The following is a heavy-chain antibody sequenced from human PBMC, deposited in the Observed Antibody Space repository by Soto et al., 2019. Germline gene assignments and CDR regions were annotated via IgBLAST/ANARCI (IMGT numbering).Heavy chain of an antibody. CDR1: GFTFSSYS. CDR3: ARDRVVVVPAAIGGYYYYGMDV. Sequence: EVQLVESGGGLVQPGGSLRLSCAASGFTFSSYSMNWVRQAPGKGLEWVSYISSSSSTIYYADSVKGRFTISRDNAKNSLYLQMNSLRDEDTAVYYSARDRVVVVPAAIGGYYYYGMDVWGQGTTVTVSS. CDR2: ISSSSSTI. V-gene: IGHV3-48*02. J-gene: IGHJ6*02. D-gene: IGHD2-2*02.